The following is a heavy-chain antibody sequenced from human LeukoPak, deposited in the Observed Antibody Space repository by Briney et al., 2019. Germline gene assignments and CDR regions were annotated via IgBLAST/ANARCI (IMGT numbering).Heavy chain of an antibody. D-gene: IGHD5-18*01. CDR3: ARQGYSYGPKYYFDY. J-gene: IGHJ4*02. CDR2: IYYSGST. CDR1: GGSISSSSYY. V-gene: IGHV4-39*01. Sequence: SETLSLTCTVSGGSISSSSYYWGWIRQPPGKGLEWIGSIYYSGSTYYNPSLKSRVTISVDTSKNQFFLKLSSVTAADTAVYYCARQGYSYGPKYYFDYWGQGTLVTVSS.